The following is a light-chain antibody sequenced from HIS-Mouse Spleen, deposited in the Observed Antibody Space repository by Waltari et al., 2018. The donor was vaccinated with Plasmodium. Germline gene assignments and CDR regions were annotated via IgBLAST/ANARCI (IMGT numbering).Light chain of an antibody. V-gene: IGLV3-27*01. CDR1: VLAKKY. Sequence: SYELTQPSSVSVSPGQTARITCSGDVLAKKYARWFQQKPGQAPVLVIYKDSERPSGIPERFSGSSSGTTVTLTISGAQVEDEADYYCYSAADNNLVFGGGTKPTVL. CDR3: YSAADNNLV. J-gene: IGLJ3*02. CDR2: KDS.